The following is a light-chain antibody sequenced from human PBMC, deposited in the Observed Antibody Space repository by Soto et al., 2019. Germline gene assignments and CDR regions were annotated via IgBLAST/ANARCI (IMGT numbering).Light chain of an antibody. CDR3: LHGTSWPLT. CDR2: DAS. Sequence: DIVLTQSPATLSLSPGESTTLSCRASQSNSSYLAWYQQKPGQSPRLLTYDASNRAAGIPARFSGSGSGTDFTRAISSLEPEDCAVYYCLHGTSWPLTFGVETHVQIK. V-gene: IGKV3-11*01. CDR1: QSNSSY. J-gene: IGKJ4*01.